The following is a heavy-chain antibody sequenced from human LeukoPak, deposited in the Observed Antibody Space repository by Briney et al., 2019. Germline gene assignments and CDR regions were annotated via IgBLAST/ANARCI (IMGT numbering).Heavy chain of an antibody. V-gene: IGHV3-23*01. CDR2: ISGSDSST. D-gene: IGHD2-2*01. J-gene: IGHJ4*02. CDR1: GFTFSSYA. Sequence: GGSLRLSCAASGFTFSSYAMTWVRQAPDKGLEWVSAISGSDSSTYYAYSVKGRFTISRDDSQNTLYLQMNSLSAEDTAVYYCAKVETSGGANCYALDYWGQGTLVTVSS. CDR3: AKVETSGGANCYALDY.